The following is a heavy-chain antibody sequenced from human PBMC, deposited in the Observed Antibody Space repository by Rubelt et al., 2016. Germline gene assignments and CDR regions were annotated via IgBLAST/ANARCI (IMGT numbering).Heavy chain of an antibody. Sequence: QVQLQESGPGLVKPSETLSLTCTVSGYSFSSGYYWAWIRQPPGKGLEWIGSIYYSGSTYYNPSLKSRVTISVDTSKNQFSLKLRSGTAADTAVYYCAREIVVPAAIVRYFDYWGQGTLVTVSS. CDR3: AREIVVPAAIVRYFDY. CDR2: IYYSGST. V-gene: IGHV4-38-2*02. J-gene: IGHJ4*02. CDR1: GYSFSSGYY. D-gene: IGHD2-2*01.